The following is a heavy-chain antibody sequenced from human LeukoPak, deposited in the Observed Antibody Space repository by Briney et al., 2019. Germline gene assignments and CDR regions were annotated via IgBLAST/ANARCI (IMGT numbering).Heavy chain of an antibody. V-gene: IGHV3-15*01. CDR1: GFTFSNAR. CDR2: IKSKTDGGTP. J-gene: IGHJ4*02. D-gene: IGHD6-13*01. Sequence: PGGSLRLSCAASGFTFSNARMSWVRQAPGQGLEWIGRIKSKTDGGTPDYAAPVKGRFTISRDDSKNTLYLQTNSLKTEDTAVYYCTGVSRSSWYDYWGQGTLVTVSS. CDR3: TGVSRSSWYDY.